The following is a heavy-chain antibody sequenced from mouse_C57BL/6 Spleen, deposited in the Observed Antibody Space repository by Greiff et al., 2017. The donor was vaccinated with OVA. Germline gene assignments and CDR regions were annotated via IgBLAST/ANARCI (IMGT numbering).Heavy chain of an antibody. J-gene: IGHJ4*01. CDR1: GFTFSDYY. CDR2: INYDGSST. V-gene: IGHV5-16*01. CDR3: ARDGGPYYAMDY. Sequence: EVQLVESEGGLVQPGSSMKLSCTASGFTFSDYYMAWVRQVPEKGLEWVANINYDGSSTYYLDSLKSRFIISRDNAKNILYLQMSSLKSEDTATYYCARDGGPYYAMDYWGQGTSVTVSS.